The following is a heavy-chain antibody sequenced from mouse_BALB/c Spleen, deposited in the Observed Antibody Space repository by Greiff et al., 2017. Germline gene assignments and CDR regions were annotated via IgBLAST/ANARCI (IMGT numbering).Heavy chain of an antibody. J-gene: IGHJ3*01. Sequence: DVMLVESGGGLVQPGGSLKLSCAASGFTFSDYYMYWVRQTPEKRLEWVATISDGGSYTYYPDSVKGRFTISRDNAKNNLYLQMSSLKSEDTAMYYCARGIGTTRTWFAYWGQGTLVTVSA. D-gene: IGHD2-14*01. CDR3: ARGIGTTRTWFAY. V-gene: IGHV5-4*02. CDR2: ISDGGSYT. CDR1: GFTFSDYY.